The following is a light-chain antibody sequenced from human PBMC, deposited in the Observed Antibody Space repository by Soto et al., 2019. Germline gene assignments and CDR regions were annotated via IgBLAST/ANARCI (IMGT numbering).Light chain of an antibody. CDR1: QDITNY. V-gene: IGKV1-33*01. CDR2: DAS. CDR3: QQYDDLPYA. Sequence: DIPMTQSPSSLSASVGDIVTITCQASQDITNYLNWYQQKPGKAPKLLIYDASNLQTGVPSRFSGSGSGTHFTFTISSLQPEDIATYYCQQYDDLPYAFGQGTKLEIK. J-gene: IGKJ2*01.